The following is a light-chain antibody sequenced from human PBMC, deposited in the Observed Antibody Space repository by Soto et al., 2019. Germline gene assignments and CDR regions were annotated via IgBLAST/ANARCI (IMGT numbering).Light chain of an antibody. V-gene: IGKV1D-13*01. Sequence: AIQLTQSPSSLSASVGDRVTITCRASQGISSALAWYQQTPGKPPKLLIYDASSLESGVPSRFSGSGSGTDFTLTISRLQPEDFATYYCQQFNNYPLTFGGGTKVDIK. CDR2: DAS. CDR3: QQFNNYPLT. J-gene: IGKJ4*01. CDR1: QGISSA.